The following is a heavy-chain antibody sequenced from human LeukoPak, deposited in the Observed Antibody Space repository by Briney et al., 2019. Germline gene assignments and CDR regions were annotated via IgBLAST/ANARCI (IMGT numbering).Heavy chain of an antibody. CDR2: ISYSGST. Sequence: SETLSLTCNVSGGSISSHYWSWIRQPPGKGLEWIGYISYSGSTKYNPSLKSRVTISADTSKNQVSLNLTSATAADTAVYYCARETISGTTGLDYWGQGTLVTVSS. D-gene: IGHD1-20*01. J-gene: IGHJ4*02. CDR1: GGSISSHY. CDR3: ARETISGTTGLDY. V-gene: IGHV4-59*11.